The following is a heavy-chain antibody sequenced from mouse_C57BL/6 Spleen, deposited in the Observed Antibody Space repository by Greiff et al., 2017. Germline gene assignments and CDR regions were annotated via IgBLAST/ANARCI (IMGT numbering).Heavy chain of an antibody. CDR3: ARNSFRDYFDY. V-gene: IGHV2-2*02. D-gene: IGHD3-1*01. Sequence: QVQLKESGPGLVQPSQSLSITCTVSGFSLTSYGVHWVRQSPGKGLEWLGGIWSGGSTAYNAAFLSRLSISKDNSKRQVFFKMISLQANDTAIYYCARNSFRDYFDYWGRGTTLTVSS. CDR2: IWSGGST. CDR1: GFSLTSYG. J-gene: IGHJ2*01.